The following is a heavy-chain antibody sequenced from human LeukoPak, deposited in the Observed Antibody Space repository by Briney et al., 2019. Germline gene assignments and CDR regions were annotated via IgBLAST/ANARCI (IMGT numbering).Heavy chain of an antibody. CDR3: AELGITMIGGV. Sequence: GGSLRLSCAAAGFTFSSYGVHWVRQAAGKGLEWVAVISYGGSNKYYADSVKGRFTISRDNAKNSLYLQMNSLRAEDTAVYYCAELGITMIGGVWGKGTTVTISS. V-gene: IGHV3-30*18. CDR1: GFTFSSYG. D-gene: IGHD3-10*02. J-gene: IGHJ6*04. CDR2: ISYGGSNK.